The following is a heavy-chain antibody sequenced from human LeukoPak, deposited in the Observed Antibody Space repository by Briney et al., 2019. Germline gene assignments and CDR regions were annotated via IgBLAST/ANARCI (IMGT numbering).Heavy chain of an antibody. CDR2: INPSGGST. J-gene: IGHJ3*02. CDR1: GGTFSSYA. D-gene: IGHD3-10*01. V-gene: IGHV1-46*01. Sequence: ASVKVSCKASGGTFSSYAISWVRQAPGQGLEWMGIINPSGGSTSYAQKFQGRVTMTRDTSTSTVYMELSSLRSEDTAVYYCARDQTITMVRGTLNHAFDIWGQGTMVTVSS. CDR3: ARDQTITMVRGTLNHAFDI.